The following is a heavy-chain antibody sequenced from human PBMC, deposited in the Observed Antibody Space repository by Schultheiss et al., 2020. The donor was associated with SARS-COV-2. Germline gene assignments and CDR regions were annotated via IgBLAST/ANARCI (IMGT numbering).Heavy chain of an antibody. CDR2: IKSKTDGGTT. Sequence: GGSLRLSCAASGFTFSNAWMSWVRQAPGKGLEWVGRIKSKTDGGTTDYAAPVKGRFTISRDDSKNTLYLQMNSLRAEDTAVYYCASTRWARGIVVVPAALFLDYWGQGTLVTVSS. J-gene: IGHJ4*02. CDR1: GFTFSNAW. CDR3: ASTRWARGIVVVPAALFLDY. V-gene: IGHV3-15*01. D-gene: IGHD2-2*01.